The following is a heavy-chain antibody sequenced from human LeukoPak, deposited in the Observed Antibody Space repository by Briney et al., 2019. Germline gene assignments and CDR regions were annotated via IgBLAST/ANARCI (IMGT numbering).Heavy chain of an antibody. CDR3: ARGASGSYYGRRFDY. CDR1: GFTFSSYS. CDR2: ISSSSSTI. J-gene: IGHJ4*02. Sequence: PGGSLRLSCAASGFTFSSYSMNWVRQAPGKGLEWVSYISSSSSTIYYADSVKGRFTISRDNAKNSLYLQMNSLRAEDTAVYYCARGASGSYYGRRFDYWGQGTLVTVSS. V-gene: IGHV3-48*01. D-gene: IGHD1-26*01.